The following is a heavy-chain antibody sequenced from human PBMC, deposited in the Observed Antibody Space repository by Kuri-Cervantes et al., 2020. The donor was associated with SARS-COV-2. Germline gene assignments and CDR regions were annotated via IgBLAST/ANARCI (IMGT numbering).Heavy chain of an antibody. CDR1: GGSVSSGSYY. CDR2: IYYSGST. Sequence: SETLSLTCTVSGGSVSSGSYYWSWIRQPPGKGLEWIGYIYYSGSTNYNPSLKSRVTISVDTSKNQFSLKLTSVTAADTAVYYCARTVAAGNWFAPWGQGTLVTVSS. D-gene: IGHD1-14*01. CDR3: ARTVAAGNWFAP. V-gene: IGHV4-61*01. J-gene: IGHJ5*02.